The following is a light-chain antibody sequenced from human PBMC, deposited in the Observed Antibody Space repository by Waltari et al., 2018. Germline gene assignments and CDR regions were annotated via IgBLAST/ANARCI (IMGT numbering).Light chain of an antibody. V-gene: IGKV1-33*01. J-gene: IGKJ4*01. CDR2: DTS. CDR3: QVSFHFPLT. Sequence: DIQMTQSPSSLAASVGDRVTITCQASHNITIYLNLYQQKPGKAPKLLIYDTSKLETGVPSRFSGSGSGTHFTFTISSLQPEDIATYYCQVSFHFPLTFGGGT. CDR1: HNITIY.